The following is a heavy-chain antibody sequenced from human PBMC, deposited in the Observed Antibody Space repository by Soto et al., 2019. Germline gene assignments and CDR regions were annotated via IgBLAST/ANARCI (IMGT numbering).Heavy chain of an antibody. CDR1: GFPFSSCS. CDR3: AKDSPSSGWYRGAFDI. Sequence: GGSLRLSCAASGFPFSSCSMNWVRQAPGKGLEWVSVVSGSGGTIYYADSGKGRFTISRDNSKNTLYLQMNSLGVEDTAVYYCAKDSPSSGWYRGAFDIWGQGTMVTVSS. D-gene: IGHD6-19*01. V-gene: IGHV3-23*01. CDR2: VSGSGGTI. J-gene: IGHJ3*02.